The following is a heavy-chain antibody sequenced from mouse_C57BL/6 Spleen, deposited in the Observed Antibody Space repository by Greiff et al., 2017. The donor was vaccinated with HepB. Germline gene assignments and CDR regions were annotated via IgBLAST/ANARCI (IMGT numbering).Heavy chain of an antibody. CDR1: GYTFTNYW. CDR2: IYPGGGYT. D-gene: IGHD2-3*01. V-gene: IGHV1-63*01. J-gene: IGHJ2*01. Sequence: VQLQQSGAELVRPGTSVKMSCKASGYTFTNYWIGWAKQRPGHGLEWIGDIYPGGGYTNYNEKFKGKATLTADKSSSTAYMQFSSLTSEDSAIYYCARGGYDGYHYWGQGTTLTVSS. CDR3: ARGGYDGYHY.